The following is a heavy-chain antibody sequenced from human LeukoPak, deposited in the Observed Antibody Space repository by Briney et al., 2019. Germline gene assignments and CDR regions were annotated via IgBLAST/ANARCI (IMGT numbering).Heavy chain of an antibody. Sequence: SETLSLTCTVSDVSISSHYWSWIRQPPGKGLEWIGHIYYSGSTEYNLSLKSRVTLSVDTSKNQFSLKLSSVTAADTAVYYCAGGIYYYVWGSSRLHFDYWGQETLVTVSS. CDR1: DVSISSHY. D-gene: IGHD3-16*02. J-gene: IGHJ4*02. V-gene: IGHV4-59*11. CDR2: IYYSGST. CDR3: AGGIYYYVWGSSRLHFDY.